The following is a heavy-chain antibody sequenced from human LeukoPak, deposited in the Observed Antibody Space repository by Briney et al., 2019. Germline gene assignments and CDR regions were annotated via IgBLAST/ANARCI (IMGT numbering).Heavy chain of an antibody. CDR2: IFYSGST. V-gene: IGHV4-39*07. CDR1: DGSISSSSHY. J-gene: IGHJ6*02. Sequence: KASETLSLTCIVSDGSISSSSHYWGWIRQPPGRGLEWIGSIFYSGSTYYNPSLKSRVTISVDTSKNQFSLKLSSVTAADTAVYYCARGHRTFRGVVTALDVWGQGTTVTVSS. D-gene: IGHD2-21*02. CDR3: ARGHRTFRGVVTALDV.